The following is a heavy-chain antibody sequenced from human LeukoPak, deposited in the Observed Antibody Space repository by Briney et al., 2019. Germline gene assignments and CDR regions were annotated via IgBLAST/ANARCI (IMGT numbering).Heavy chain of an antibody. D-gene: IGHD1-14*01. CDR1: GDSINLYY. V-gene: IGHV4-59*01. CDR2: IYYNGSA. J-gene: IGHJ6*03. Sequence: PSETLSLTCTVSGDSINLYYWTWIRQPPGQGLEDIGYIYYNGSANYSPSLKGRVTISVDRSKNQFSLKLSSVTAADTAVYYCARVRPESYYYHYYMDVWGKGTTVTVSS. CDR3: ARVRPESYYYHYYMDV.